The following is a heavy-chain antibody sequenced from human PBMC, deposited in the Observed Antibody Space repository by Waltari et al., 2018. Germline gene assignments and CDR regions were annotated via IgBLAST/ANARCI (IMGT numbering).Heavy chain of an antibody. CDR2: INHSGST. D-gene: IGHD5-12*01. CDR1: GGSFSGYY. V-gene: IGHV4-34*01. CDR3: ARVSGYDPYYFDY. J-gene: IGHJ4*02. Sequence: QVQLQQWGAGLLKPSETLSLTCAVYGGSFSGYYWSWIRQPPGKGLEWSGEINHSGSTNYNPSLKSRVTISVDTSKNQFSLKLSSVTAADTAVYYCARVSGYDPYYFDYWGQGTLVTVSS.